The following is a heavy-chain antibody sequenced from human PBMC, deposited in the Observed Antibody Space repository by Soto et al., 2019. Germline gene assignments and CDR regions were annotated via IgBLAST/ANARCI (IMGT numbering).Heavy chain of an antibody. CDR3: ARDARDYDSSGYYGDSDY. CDR1: GFTFSSYS. Sequence: PGGSLRLSCAASGFTFSSYSMNWVRQAPGKGLEWVSYISSSSSTIYYADSVKGRFTISRDNAKNSLYLQMNSLRDEDTAVYYCARDARDYDSSGYYGDSDYWGQGTLVTVSS. D-gene: IGHD3-22*01. J-gene: IGHJ4*02. V-gene: IGHV3-48*02. CDR2: ISSSSSTI.